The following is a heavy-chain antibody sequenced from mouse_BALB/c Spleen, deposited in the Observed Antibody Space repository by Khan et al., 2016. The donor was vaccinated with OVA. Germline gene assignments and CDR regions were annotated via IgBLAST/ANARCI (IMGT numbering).Heavy chain of an antibody. V-gene: IGHV14-3*02. Sequence: EVQGVESGAELVKPGASVKLSCTASGFNIKDTYMHWVKQRPEQGLEWIGRIDPANGNTKYDPKFQGKATITADTSSNTAYLQLSSLTSADTAVYYCATEYDGGFDYWGQGTTLTVSS. CDR2: IDPANGNT. J-gene: IGHJ2*01. CDR3: ATEYDGGFDY. D-gene: IGHD2-4*01. CDR1: GFNIKDTY.